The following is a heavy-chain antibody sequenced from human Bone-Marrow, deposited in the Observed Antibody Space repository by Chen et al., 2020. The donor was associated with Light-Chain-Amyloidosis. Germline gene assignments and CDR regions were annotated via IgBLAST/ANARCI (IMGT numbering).Heavy chain of an antibody. CDR1: GFAFSSYS. CDR2: IRGSGGSR. Sequence: EVQLVESGGGLLQRGGSLRLSCAASGFAFSSYSMSWVRQAPGKGLEWVSTIRGSGGSRYYGDSVKGRLTISRDNWKSALFLQMISLRAEDTAVYYCAKDISYDDILPGYPADAFDIWGQGTMVTVSS. J-gene: IGHJ3*02. CDR3: AKDISYDDILPGYPADAFDI. D-gene: IGHD3-9*01. V-gene: IGHV3-23*04.